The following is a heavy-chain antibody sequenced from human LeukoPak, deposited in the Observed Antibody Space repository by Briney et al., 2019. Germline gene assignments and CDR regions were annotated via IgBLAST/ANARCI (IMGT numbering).Heavy chain of an antibody. CDR1: GFTFSSYS. J-gene: IGHJ4*02. CDR3: ARVEMVAAAGKVDY. D-gene: IGHD6-13*01. V-gene: IGHV3-21*01. CDR2: IITSSRYI. Sequence: SGGSLRLSCAASGFTFSSYSMKWVSQAPGKGLEWDSSIITSSRYIYHADSGKGRFTISRDNAKNSLYLQVNSLRAEDTAVYYCARVEMVAAAGKVDYWGQGTLVTVSS.